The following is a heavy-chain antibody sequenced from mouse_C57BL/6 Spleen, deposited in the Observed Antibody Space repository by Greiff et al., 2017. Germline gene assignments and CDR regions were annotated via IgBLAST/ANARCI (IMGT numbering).Heavy chain of an antibody. CDR1: GFNIKDDY. CDR2: IDPENGDT. D-gene: IGHD2-10*02. J-gene: IGHJ3*01. V-gene: IGHV14-4*01. CDR3: TTWGYGNYAFAY. Sequence: EVKVVESGAELVRPGASVKLSCTASGFNIKDDYMHWVKQRPEQGLEWIGWIDPENGDTEYASKFQGKATITAATSSNTAYLQLSSLTSEDTAVYYCTTWGYGNYAFAYWGQGTLVTVSA.